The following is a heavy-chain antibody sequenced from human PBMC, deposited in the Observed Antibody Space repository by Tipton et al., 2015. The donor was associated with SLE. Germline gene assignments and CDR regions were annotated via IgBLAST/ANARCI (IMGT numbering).Heavy chain of an antibody. Sequence: QLVQSGAEVKKPGASVKVSCKASGYTFTSYGISWVRRAPGQGLEWMGWMNPNSGNTGYAQKFQGRVTITRNTSISTAYMDLSSLRSEDTAVYYCARGSGPSAFDIWGQGTMVTVSS. CDR1: GYTFTSYG. J-gene: IGHJ3*02. CDR2: MNPNSGNT. V-gene: IGHV1-8*03. CDR3: ARGSGPSAFDI.